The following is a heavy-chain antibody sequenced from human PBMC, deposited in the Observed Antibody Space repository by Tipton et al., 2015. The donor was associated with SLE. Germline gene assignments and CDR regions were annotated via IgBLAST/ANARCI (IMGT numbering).Heavy chain of an antibody. CDR3: ARHLNWDGRGTFDP. D-gene: IGHD7-27*01. J-gene: IGHJ5*02. V-gene: IGHV4-4*07. Sequence: TLSLTCTVSGGSLSSYYWSWIRQPAGGGLEWIGRIYTNENTNYNPSLKSRVTMSVDTSKIHFSLKLISVTAADTAVYYCARHLNWDGRGTFDPWGQGTLVTVSS. CDR1: GGSLSSYY. CDR2: IYTNENT.